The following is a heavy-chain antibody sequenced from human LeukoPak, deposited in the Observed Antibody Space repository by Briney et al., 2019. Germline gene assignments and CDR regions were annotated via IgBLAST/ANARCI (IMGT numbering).Heavy chain of an antibody. D-gene: IGHD6-13*01. CDR1: GYSFTGYY. Sequence: VASVKVSCKASGYSFTGYYMHWVRQAPGQGLEWMGWINPNSRGTNYAQKFQGKVTMTRDTSISTAYMELSRLRSDDTAVYYCARDQDGIPAADPYYYYMDVWGKGTTVTVSS. CDR2: INPNSRGT. V-gene: IGHV1-2*02. CDR3: ARDQDGIPAADPYYYYMDV. J-gene: IGHJ6*03.